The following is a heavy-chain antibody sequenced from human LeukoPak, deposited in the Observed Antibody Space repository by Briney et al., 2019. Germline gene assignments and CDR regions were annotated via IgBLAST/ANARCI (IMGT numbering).Heavy chain of an antibody. V-gene: IGHV1-18*01. CDR2: ISAYNTNT. CDR3: ARVDLDHYYDSSGYLGTLDY. D-gene: IGHD3-22*01. Sequence: ASVKVSCKASGYAFTNYGITWVRQAPGQGLEWMGWISAYNTNTNYAQKLQGRVTMTTDTSTSTAYMELRSLRSDDTAVYYCARVDLDHYYDSSGYLGTLDYWGQGTLVTVS. J-gene: IGHJ4*02. CDR1: GYAFTNYG.